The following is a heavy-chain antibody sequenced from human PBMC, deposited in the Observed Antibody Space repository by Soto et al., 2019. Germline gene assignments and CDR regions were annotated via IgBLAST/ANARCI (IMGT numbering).Heavy chain of an antibody. V-gene: IGHV1-24*01. CDR1: GGTFSSYA. J-gene: IGHJ4*02. CDR3: ATGPYSKQQLTNFDY. D-gene: IGHD6-13*01. Sequence: ASVKVSCKASGGTFSSYAISWVRQAPGKGLEWMGGFDPEDGETIYAQKFQGRVTMTEDTSTDTAYMELSSLRSEDTAVYYCATGPYSKQQLTNFDYWGQGTLVTVSS. CDR2: FDPEDGET.